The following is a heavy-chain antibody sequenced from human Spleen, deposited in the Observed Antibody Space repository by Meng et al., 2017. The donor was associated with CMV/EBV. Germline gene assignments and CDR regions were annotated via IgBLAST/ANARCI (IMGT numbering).Heavy chain of an antibody. CDR1: GGSISSGDYY. CDR3: ASNSNYGENWFDP. V-gene: IGHV4-30-4*08. Sequence: QVQLQESGPGLVKPSQTLSLTCPVSGGSISSGDYYWSWIRQPPGKGLEWIGYIYYSGSTYYNPSLKSRVTISVDTSKNQFSLKLSSVTAADTAVYYCASNSNYGENWFDPWGQGTLGTVSS. J-gene: IGHJ5*02. D-gene: IGHD4-11*01. CDR2: IYYSGST.